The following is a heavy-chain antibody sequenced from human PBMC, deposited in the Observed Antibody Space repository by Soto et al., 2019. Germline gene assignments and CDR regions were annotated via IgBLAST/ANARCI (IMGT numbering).Heavy chain of an antibody. CDR1: GFTFSAYT. Sequence: EVQLVESGGGLVKPGGSLRLSCAASGFTFSAYTMNWVRQAPGKGLEWVSSLDPSSTYIYYADSVKGRFTLSRDNAKNQLFLRLNSLRDDDTALYYCVRGSYGDYDPWGQGTLVTVSS. V-gene: IGHV3-21*02. CDR2: LDPSSTYI. CDR3: VRGSYGDYDP. D-gene: IGHD4-17*01. J-gene: IGHJ5*02.